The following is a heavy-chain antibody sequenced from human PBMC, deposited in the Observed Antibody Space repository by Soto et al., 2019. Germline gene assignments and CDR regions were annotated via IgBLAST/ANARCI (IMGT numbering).Heavy chain of an antibody. CDR2: IRNTPYGGTT. V-gene: IGHV3-49*04. Sequence: GGSLRLSCNCSGFRFSEHAMTWVRQAPGKGLEWAGFIRNTPYGGTTDYAASVRGRFTIPRDGSESIAYLQMNSLKTEDSGVYYCSRGSFGYYGPWGPGTLVTVSS. CDR3: SRGSFGYYGP. D-gene: IGHD2-2*03. CDR1: GFRFSEHA. J-gene: IGHJ5*02.